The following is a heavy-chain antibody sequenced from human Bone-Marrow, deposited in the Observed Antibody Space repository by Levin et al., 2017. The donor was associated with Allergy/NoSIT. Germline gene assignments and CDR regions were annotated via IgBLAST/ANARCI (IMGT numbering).Heavy chain of an antibody. Sequence: PSETLSLTCTVSGGSISSSDHYWSWIRQHPGKGLEWVGYIYHTGTTSYNPSLSGRLTLSIDTSENQFSLRLTSVTAADTAVYFCARWHYYGSGSRQLDYWGQGTLVTVSS. J-gene: IGHJ4*02. CDR1: GGSISSSDHY. CDR2: IYHTGTT. D-gene: IGHD3-10*01. CDR3: ARWHYYGSGSRQLDY. V-gene: IGHV4-31*03.